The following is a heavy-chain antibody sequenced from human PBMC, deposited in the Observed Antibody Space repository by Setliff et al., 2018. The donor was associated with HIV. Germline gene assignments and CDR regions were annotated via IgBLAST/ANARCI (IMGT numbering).Heavy chain of an antibody. CDR1: GLTFSTSW. Sequence: GGSLRLSCAASGLTFSTSWMQWVRQSPGEGLLWVARLNPEANYIQCPWHALDSVKGRFTISRDNSKSTVDLQMNSLGAEDTAVYYCAREALSRDGYSYFDYWGQGTLVTVSS. V-gene: IGHV3-74*01. CDR2: LNPEANYIQCP. J-gene: IGHJ4*02. D-gene: IGHD5-12*01. CDR3: AREALSRDGYSYFDY.